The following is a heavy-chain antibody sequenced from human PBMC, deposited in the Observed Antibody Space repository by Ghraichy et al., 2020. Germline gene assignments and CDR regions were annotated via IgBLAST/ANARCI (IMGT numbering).Heavy chain of an antibody. CDR2: ISSSSSTI. CDR1: GFTFSSYS. J-gene: IGHJ4*02. V-gene: IGHV3-48*02. CDR3: ASIPYYYDSSGYY. Sequence: GGSLRLSCAASGFTFSSYSMNWVRQAPGKGLEWVSYISSSSSTIYYADSVKGRFTISRDNAKNSLYLQMNSLRDEDTAVYYCASIPYYYDSSGYYWGQGTLVTVSS. D-gene: IGHD3-22*01.